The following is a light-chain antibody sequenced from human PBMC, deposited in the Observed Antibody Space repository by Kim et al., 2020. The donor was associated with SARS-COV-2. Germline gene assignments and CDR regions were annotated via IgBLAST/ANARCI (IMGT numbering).Light chain of an antibody. V-gene: IGKV3-20*01. CDR1: QSVSSSS. Sequence: APVEKATISCRASQSVSSSSLAWYQQKPGQAPRLLIYGASNWATGIPDRFSGSGSGTEFTLTISRVEPEDFAVYYCQQYGSSPQTFGQGTKVEIK. CDR2: GAS. J-gene: IGKJ1*01. CDR3: QQYGSSPQT.